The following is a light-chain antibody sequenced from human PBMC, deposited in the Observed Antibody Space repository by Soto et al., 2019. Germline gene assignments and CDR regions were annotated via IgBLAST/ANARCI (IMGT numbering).Light chain of an antibody. Sequence: QSVLTQPPSVSGAPGQRVTISCTGSSSNIGAGYDVHWYQQLPGTAPKLLIYANINRPSGVPDRFSGSKSGTSASLAITGLQAEDEADYYCQSYDSCLSALFGTGTKLTVL. V-gene: IGLV1-40*01. CDR1: SSNIGAGYD. J-gene: IGLJ1*01. CDR2: ANI. CDR3: QSYDSCLSAL.